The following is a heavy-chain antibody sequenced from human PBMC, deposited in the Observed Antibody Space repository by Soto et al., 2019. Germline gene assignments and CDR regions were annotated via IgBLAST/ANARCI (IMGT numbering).Heavy chain of an antibody. CDR3: AKDSARRVSFYYGVDV. Sequence: EVQLVESGGGLVQPGRSLRLSCAASGFTFNDYVMHWVRQAPGKGLEWVSGISWNSANIGYADSVKGRFTISRDNAKNSLYLQMNSLGAGDTALYYCAKDSARRVSFYYGVDVWGQGTTVTVSS. J-gene: IGHJ6*02. CDR1: GFTFNDYV. V-gene: IGHV3-9*01. D-gene: IGHD6-6*01. CDR2: ISWNSANI.